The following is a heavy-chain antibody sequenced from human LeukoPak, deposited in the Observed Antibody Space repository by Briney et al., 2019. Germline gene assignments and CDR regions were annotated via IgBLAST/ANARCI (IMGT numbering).Heavy chain of an antibody. CDR3: ARGGIQVSGIDEFDY. V-gene: IGHV3-13*01. D-gene: IGHD6-19*01. CDR2: IGIRGAT. Sequence: GGSLRLSCAAPGFTFIDYDMQWVRQVIGKGLEWVSAIGIRGATHYSGSVKGRFTISRENAESSLYLQMNSLRAEDTAVYYCARGGIQVSGIDEFDYWGQGTLVTVSS. J-gene: IGHJ4*02. CDR1: GFTFIDYD.